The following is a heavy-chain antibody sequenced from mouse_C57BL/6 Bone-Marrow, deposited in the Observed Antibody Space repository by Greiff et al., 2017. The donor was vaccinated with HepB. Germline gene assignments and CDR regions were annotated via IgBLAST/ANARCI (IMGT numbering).Heavy chain of an antibody. J-gene: IGHJ2*01. CDR1: GYTFTDYY. Sequence: VKLMESGAELVRPGASVKLSCKASGYTFTDYYINWVKQRPGQGLEWIARIYPGSGNTYYNEKFKGKATLTAEKSSSTAYMQLSSLTSEDSAVYFCARSARSLFDYWGQGTTLTVSS. CDR2: IYPGSGNT. CDR3: ARSARSLFDY. V-gene: IGHV1-76*01.